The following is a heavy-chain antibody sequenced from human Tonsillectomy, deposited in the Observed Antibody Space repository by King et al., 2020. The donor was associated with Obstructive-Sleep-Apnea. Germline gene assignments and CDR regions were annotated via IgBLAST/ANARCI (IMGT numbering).Heavy chain of an antibody. J-gene: IGHJ5*02. V-gene: IGHV4-39*07. CDR2: IYYSGST. CDR3: ARDVPYFSNSFDP. CDR1: GGSISSSSYY. Sequence: LQLQESGPGLVKPSETLSLNCTVSGGSISSSSYYWGWIRQPPGKGLEWIGSIYYSGSTYYNPSLKSRVTISVDTSKNQFSLKLSSVTAADTAVYYCARDVPYFSNSFDPWGQGTLVTVSS. D-gene: IGHD2/OR15-2a*01.